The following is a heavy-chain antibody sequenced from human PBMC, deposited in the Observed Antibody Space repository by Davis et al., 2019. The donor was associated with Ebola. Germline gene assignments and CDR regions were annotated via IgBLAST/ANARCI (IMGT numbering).Heavy chain of an antibody. CDR1: GYTFTSYG. CDR2: IIPIFGTA. D-gene: IGHD2-15*01. Sequence: SVKVSCKASGYTFTSYGISWVRQAPGQGLEWMGGIIPIFGTANYAQKFQGRVTITADESTSTAYMELRSLRSDDTAVYYCARDRPTYCSGGSCYFLAFDIWGQGTMVTVSS. J-gene: IGHJ3*02. V-gene: IGHV1-69*13. CDR3: ARDRPTYCSGGSCYFLAFDI.